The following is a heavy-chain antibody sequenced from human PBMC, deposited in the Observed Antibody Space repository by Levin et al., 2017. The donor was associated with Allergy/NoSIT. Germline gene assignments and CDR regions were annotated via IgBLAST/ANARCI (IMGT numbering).Heavy chain of an antibody. CDR2: INDDGAT. J-gene: IGHJ5*02. D-gene: IGHD6-6*01. CDR3: ARIKYRDFDSFGFDT. Sequence: RSQTLSLTCAVYGGPLSDFYWSWIRQTPGKGLEWIGEINDDGATNYSPSLKSRVTISLGASTNQFYLKLSSVTAADTGIYFCARIKYRDFDSFGFDTWGQGTPVTVSS. V-gene: IGHV4-34*01. CDR1: GGPLSDFY.